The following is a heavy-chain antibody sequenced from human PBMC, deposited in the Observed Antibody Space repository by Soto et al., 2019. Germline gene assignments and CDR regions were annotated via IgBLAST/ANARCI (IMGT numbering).Heavy chain of an antibody. CDR2: IYYSGST. V-gene: IGHV4-31*03. Sequence: QVQLQESGPGLVKPSQTLSLTCTVSGGSISSGGYYWSWIRQHPGKGLEWIGYIYYSGSTYYNPSFKSRVTISVDTSKNQFSLKLSSVTAADTAVYYCARERGVVRARRVDYWGQGTLVTVSS. CDR1: GGSISSGGYY. D-gene: IGHD3-10*01. CDR3: ARERGVVRARRVDY. J-gene: IGHJ4*02.